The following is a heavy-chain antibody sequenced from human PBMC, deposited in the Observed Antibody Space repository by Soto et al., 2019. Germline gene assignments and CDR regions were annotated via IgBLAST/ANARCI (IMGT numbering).Heavy chain of an antibody. CDR1: GFTFSSYA. D-gene: IGHD3-10*01. CDR3: ARDSLWFGELQSGGGGFDY. CDR2: ISYDGSNK. J-gene: IGHJ4*02. Sequence: QVQLVESGGGVVQPGRSLRLSCAASGFTFSSYAMHWVRQAPGKGLEWVAVISYDGSNKYYADSVKGRFTISRDNSKNTLYLQMNSLRAEDTAVYYCARDSLWFGELQSGGGGFDYWGQGTLVTVSS. V-gene: IGHV3-30-3*01.